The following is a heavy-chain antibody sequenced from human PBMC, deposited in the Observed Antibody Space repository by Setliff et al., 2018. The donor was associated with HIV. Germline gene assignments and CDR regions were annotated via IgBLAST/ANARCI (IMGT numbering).Heavy chain of an antibody. V-gene: IGHV3-30-3*01. J-gene: IGHJ6*02. Sequence: GGSLSLSCAASGFTFSNYAMHWVRQAPGKGLEWVAVISYDGSNKYHADSVKGRFTISRDNSKNTLYLQMNSLRAEDTAVYYCAREMEIWFGELFYYYGMDVWGQGTTVTVSS. D-gene: IGHD3-10*01. CDR1: GFTFSNYA. CDR3: AREMEIWFGELFYYYGMDV. CDR2: ISYDGSNK.